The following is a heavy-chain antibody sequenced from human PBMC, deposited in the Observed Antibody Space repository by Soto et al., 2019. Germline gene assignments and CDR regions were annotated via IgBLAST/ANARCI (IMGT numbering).Heavy chain of an antibody. CDR2: IKTKADGGAT. CDR1: GFTFSNAY. V-gene: IGHV3-15*07. D-gene: IGHD1-1*01. J-gene: IGHJ6*03. CDR3: TTAAGTPYYYYYNLDV. Sequence: EVQLVESGGGLVKPGGSLRLSCAASGFTFSNAYMNWVRQAPGKGLEWVGRIKTKADGGATDYAAPVRDRFTISRDDSKHTLYLQMNSLKTEDTAVYYCTTAAGTPYYYYYNLDVWGQGATVAVSS.